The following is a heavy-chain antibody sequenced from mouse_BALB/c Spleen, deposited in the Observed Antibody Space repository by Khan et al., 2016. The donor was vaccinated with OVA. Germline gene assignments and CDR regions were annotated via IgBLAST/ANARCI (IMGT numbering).Heavy chain of an antibody. Sequence: QVQLKESGPGLVQPSQSLSITCTVSGFSLTTYGVHWVRQSPGKGMVWLGVIWSGGGTDYNAAFISRLSISKDSSKSQVFFKMNSLQVNDTAIYYCARNNDYDDGLDYWGQGTIVTVS. J-gene: IGHJ3*01. CDR1: GFSLTTYG. V-gene: IGHV2-2*02. D-gene: IGHD2-4*01. CDR2: IWSGGGT. CDR3: ARNNDYDDGLDY.